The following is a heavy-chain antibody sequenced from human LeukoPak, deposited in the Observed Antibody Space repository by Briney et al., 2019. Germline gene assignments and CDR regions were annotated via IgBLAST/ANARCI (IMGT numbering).Heavy chain of an antibody. CDR3: ARDRGDSSGPPYYFDY. CDR2: IIPIFGTA. Sequence: ASVKVSCKASGGTFSSYAISWVRQAPGQGLEWMGGIIPIFGTANYAQKFQGRVTITADKSTSTAYMELSSLRSEDTAVYYCARDRGDSSGPPYYFDYWGQGTLVTVSS. J-gene: IGHJ4*02. V-gene: IGHV1-69*06. CDR1: GGTFSSYA. D-gene: IGHD6-19*01.